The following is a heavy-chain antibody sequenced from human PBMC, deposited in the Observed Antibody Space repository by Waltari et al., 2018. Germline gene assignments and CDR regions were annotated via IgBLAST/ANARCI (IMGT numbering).Heavy chain of an antibody. CDR1: GFTFSSYA. CDR2: ITGGGGDT. D-gene: IGHD1-1*01. Sequence: EVQLLESGGGLVQPGGSLRLSCAASGFTFSSYAMTWVRQAPGRGLEWVSAITGGGGDTYYADSVKGRVTISRDNSKNTVYLQMNSLRVEDTAVYYCAKDRTGTFDYWGQGTLVTVSS. V-gene: IGHV3-23*01. J-gene: IGHJ4*02. CDR3: AKDRTGTFDY.